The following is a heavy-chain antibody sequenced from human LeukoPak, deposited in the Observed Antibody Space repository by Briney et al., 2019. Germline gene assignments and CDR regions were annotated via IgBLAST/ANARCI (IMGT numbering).Heavy chain of an antibody. CDR3: ARVGGSGPGPYYYYYMDV. CDR2: IIPIFGTA. D-gene: IGHD3-3*01. CDR1: GGTFSSYA. J-gene: IGHJ6*03. V-gene: IGHV1-69*05. Sequence: GASVKVSCKASGGTFSSYAISWVRQAPGQGLEWMGGIIPIFGTANYAQKFQGRVTITTDESTSTAYMELSSLRSEDTAVYYCARVGGSGPGPYYYYYMDVWGKGTTVTVSS.